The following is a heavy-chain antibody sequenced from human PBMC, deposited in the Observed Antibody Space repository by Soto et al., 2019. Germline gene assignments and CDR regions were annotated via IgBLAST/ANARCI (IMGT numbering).Heavy chain of an antibody. CDR1: GFTFSSYA. CDR3: AKEGEHSSGWANFDY. D-gene: IGHD6-19*01. CDR2: ISGSGVST. Sequence: EVQLLESGGGLVQPGGSLRLSCAASGFTFSSYAMSWVRQAPGKGLEWVSAISGSGVSTYYADSVKGRFTFSRDNSKNTLYLQMNSLRAEDTAVYYCAKEGEHSSGWANFDYWGQGTLVTVSS. V-gene: IGHV3-23*01. J-gene: IGHJ4*02.